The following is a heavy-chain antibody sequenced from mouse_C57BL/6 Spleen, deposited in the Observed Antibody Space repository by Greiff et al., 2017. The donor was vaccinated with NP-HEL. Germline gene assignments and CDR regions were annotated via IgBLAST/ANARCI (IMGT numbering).Heavy chain of an antibody. V-gene: IGHV1-82*01. CDR2: IYPGDGDT. CDR1: GYAFSSSW. Sequence: VKLMESGPELVKPGASVKISCKASGYAFSSSWMNWVKQRPGKGLEWIGRIYPGDGDTNYNGKFKGKATLTADKSSSTAYMQLSSLTSEDSAVYFCARGGDGYYSWFAYWGQGTLVTVSA. D-gene: IGHD2-3*01. CDR3: ARGGDGYYSWFAY. J-gene: IGHJ3*01.